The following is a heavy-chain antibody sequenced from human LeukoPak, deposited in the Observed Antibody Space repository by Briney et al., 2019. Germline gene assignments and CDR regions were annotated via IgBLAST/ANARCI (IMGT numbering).Heavy chain of an antibody. Sequence: SETLSLTCTVSGGSISSSSHYWGWIRQPPGKGLEWIGSIYYSGSTYYNPSLKSRVTISVDTSKNQFSLKLSSVTAADTAVYYCARDDGGYYYGMDVWGQGTTVTVSS. J-gene: IGHJ6*02. V-gene: IGHV4-39*07. CDR1: GGSISSSSHY. CDR2: IYYSGST. CDR3: ARDDGGYYYGMDV.